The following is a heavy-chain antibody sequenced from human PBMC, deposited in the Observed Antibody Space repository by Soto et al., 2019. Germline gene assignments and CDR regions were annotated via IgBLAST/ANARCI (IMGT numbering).Heavy chain of an antibody. V-gene: IGHV3-30*18. CDR1: GFTFSSYG. D-gene: IGHD2-15*01. Sequence: QVQLVESGGGVVQPGRSLRLSCAASGFTFSSYGMHWVRQAPGKGLEWVAVISYDGSNKYYADSVKGRFTISRDNSKNTVYLQMNSLRAEDTAVYYCAKCEEYCSVGGTWGQGTLVTVSS. CDR2: ISYDGSNK. J-gene: IGHJ5*02. CDR3: AKCEEYCSVGGT.